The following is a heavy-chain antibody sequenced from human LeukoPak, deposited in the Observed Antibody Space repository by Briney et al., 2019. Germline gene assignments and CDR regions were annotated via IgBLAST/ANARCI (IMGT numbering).Heavy chain of an antibody. CDR2: TRNKANSYTT. D-gene: IGHD1-26*01. CDR1: GFTFSSYE. J-gene: IGHJ3*02. CDR3: ARVTTGGRPLDI. V-gene: IGHV3-72*01. Sequence: GGSLRLSCAASGFTFSSYEMNWVRQAPGKGLEWVGRTRNKANSYTTEYAASVKGRFTISRDDSKNSLYLQMNTLKTEDTAVYYCARVTTGGRPLDIWGQGTMVTVSS.